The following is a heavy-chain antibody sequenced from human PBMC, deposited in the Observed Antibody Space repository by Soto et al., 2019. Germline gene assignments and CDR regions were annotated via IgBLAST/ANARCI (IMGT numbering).Heavy chain of an antibody. CDR2: IYYTGST. V-gene: IGHV4-59*01. CDR3: ARNATRGYSGYDLGGFDY. J-gene: IGHJ4*02. D-gene: IGHD5-12*01. Sequence: PSETLSLTCTVTGGSTSSYYWSWIRQPPGKGLEWIGYIYYTGSTNYNPSLKSRVTISVDTSKNQFSLKLSSVTAADSAVYYCARNATRGYSGYDLGGFDYWGQGTLVTVSS. CDR1: GGSTSSYY.